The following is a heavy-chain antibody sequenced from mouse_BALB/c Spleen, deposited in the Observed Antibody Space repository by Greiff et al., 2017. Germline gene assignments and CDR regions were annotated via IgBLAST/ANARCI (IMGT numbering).Heavy chain of an antibody. J-gene: IGHJ2*01. CDR2: ISYSGST. V-gene: IGHV3-2*02. D-gene: IGHD2-10*02. CDR3: AREEYGNYGFDY. Sequence: EVKLVESGPGLVKPSQSLSLTCTVTGYSITSDYAWNWIRQFPGNKLEWMGYISYSGSTSYNPSLKSRISITRDTSKNQFFLQLNSVTTEDTATYYCAREEYGNYGFDYWGQGTTLTVSS. CDR1: GYSITSDYA.